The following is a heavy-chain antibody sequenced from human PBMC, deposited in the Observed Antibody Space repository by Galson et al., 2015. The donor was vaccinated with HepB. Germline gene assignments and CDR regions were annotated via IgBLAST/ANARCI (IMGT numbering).Heavy chain of an antibody. CDR3: ARQHQIAAAGRSYYYYGMDV. CDR2: INAGNGNT. Sequence: SVKVSCKASGYTFTSYAMHWVHQAPGQRLEWMGWINAGNGNTKYSQKFQGRVTITRDTSASTAYMELSSLRSEDTAVYYCARQHQIAAAGRSYYYYGMDVWGQGTTVTVSS. V-gene: IGHV1-3*01. D-gene: IGHD6-13*01. J-gene: IGHJ6*02. CDR1: GYTFTSYA.